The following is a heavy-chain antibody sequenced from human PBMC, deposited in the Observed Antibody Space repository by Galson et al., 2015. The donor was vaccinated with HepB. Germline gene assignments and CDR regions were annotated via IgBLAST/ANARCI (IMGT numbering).Heavy chain of an antibody. CDR2: IRSKAYGGTT. CDR3: TREGAGGWNDIPY. J-gene: IGHJ4*02. Sequence: SLRLSCAASGFTFGDYAMSWFRQAPGKGLEWVGFIRSKAYGGTTEYAASVKGRFTISRDDSKSIAYLQMNSPKTEDTAVYYCTREGAGGWNDIPYWGQGTLVTVSS. CDR1: GFTFGDYA. V-gene: IGHV3-49*03. D-gene: IGHD1-1*01.